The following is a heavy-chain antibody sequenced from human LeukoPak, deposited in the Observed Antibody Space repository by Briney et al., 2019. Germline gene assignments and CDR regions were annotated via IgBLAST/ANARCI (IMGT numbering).Heavy chain of an antibody. CDR1: GFTFGDYA. CDR3: TRGTMVRGVRPYFDY. J-gene: IGHJ4*02. V-gene: IGHV3-49*04. D-gene: IGHD3-10*01. Sequence: GGSLRLSCTASGFTFGDYAMSWVRQAPGKGLEWVGFIRSKAYGGTTEYAASVKGRFTISRDDSKSIAYLQMNSLKTEDTAVYYCTRGTMVRGVRPYFDYWGQGTLVTVSS. CDR2: IRSKAYGGTT.